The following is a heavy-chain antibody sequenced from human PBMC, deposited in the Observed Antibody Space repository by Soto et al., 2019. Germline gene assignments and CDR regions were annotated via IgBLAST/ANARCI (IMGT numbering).Heavy chain of an antibody. V-gene: IGHV3-48*02. D-gene: IGHD3-22*01. CDR1: GFTFSSYS. CDR2: ISSSGSTI. CDR3: ARGSLVDISHFGFDI. J-gene: IGHJ3*02. Sequence: VQLVESGGGVVQPGRSLRLSCAASGFTFSSYSMNWVRQAPGKGLEWLSYISSSGSTIYYADSVKGRFTISRDNAKNSLYLQMNSLRDEDTAVYYCARGSLVDISHFGFDIWGQGTMVTVSS.